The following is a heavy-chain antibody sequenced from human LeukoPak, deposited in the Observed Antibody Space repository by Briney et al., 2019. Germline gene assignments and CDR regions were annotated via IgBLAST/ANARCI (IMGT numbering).Heavy chain of an antibody. J-gene: IGHJ4*02. CDR2: ISGSGDST. CDR1: GFTFSSYS. D-gene: IGHD2-21*02. Sequence: GGSLRLSCAASGFTFSSYSMNWVRQSPGKGLEWVSSISGSGDSTFYADSVKGRFTISRDNSKNTLYLQVTGLRTEDTAVYYCAKDRLLNCRGDCYIFDYWGQGTLVTVSS. CDR3: AKDRLLNCRGDCYIFDY. V-gene: IGHV3-23*01.